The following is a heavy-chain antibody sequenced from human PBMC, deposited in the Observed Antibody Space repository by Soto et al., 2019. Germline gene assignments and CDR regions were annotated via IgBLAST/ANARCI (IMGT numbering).Heavy chain of an antibody. Sequence: QVQLVQSGAEEKKPGASVKVSCKASGYTFTSYAMHWVRQAPGQRLEWMGWINAGNGKPKYSQEFQGRVTITRDTSASTAYMELSSLRSEDTAVYYCARGSGYYDWDDYWGQGTLVTVSS. D-gene: IGHD3-22*01. V-gene: IGHV1-3*05. CDR1: GYTFTSYA. J-gene: IGHJ4*02. CDR3: ARGSGYYDWDDY. CDR2: INAGNGKP.